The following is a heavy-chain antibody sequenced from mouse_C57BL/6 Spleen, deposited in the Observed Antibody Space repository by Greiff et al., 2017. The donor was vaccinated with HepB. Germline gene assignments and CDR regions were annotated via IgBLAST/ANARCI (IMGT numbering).Heavy chain of an antibody. CDR2: IHPNSGST. V-gene: IGHV1-64*01. D-gene: IGHD1-1*01. Sequence: QVQLQQPGAELVKPGASVKLSCKASGCTFTSYWMHWVKQRPGQGLEWIGMIHPNSGSTNYNEKFKSKATLTVDKSSSTAYMQLSSLTSEDSAVYYCASEAYYGSSFYFDYWGQGTTLTVSS. CDR1: GCTFTSYW. CDR3: ASEAYYGSSFYFDY. J-gene: IGHJ2*01.